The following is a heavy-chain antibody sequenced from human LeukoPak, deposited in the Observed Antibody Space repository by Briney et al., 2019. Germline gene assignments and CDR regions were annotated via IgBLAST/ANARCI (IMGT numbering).Heavy chain of an antibody. Sequence: SETLSLTCAVYGGSFSGYYWSWIRQPPGKGLEWIGEINHSGSTNYNPSLKSRVTISVDTSKNQFSLKLSSVTAADTAVYYCARDQRAMGATDYWGQGTLVTVSS. V-gene: IGHV4-34*09. D-gene: IGHD1-26*01. CDR1: GGSFSGYY. CDR2: INHSGST. J-gene: IGHJ4*02. CDR3: ARDQRAMGATDY.